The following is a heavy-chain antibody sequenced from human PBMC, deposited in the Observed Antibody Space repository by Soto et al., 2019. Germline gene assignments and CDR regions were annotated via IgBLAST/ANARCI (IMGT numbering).Heavy chain of an antibody. Sequence: QVQLQESGPGLVKPSQTLSLTCTVSGGSISSGDYYWSWIRQPPGKGLEWIGYIYYSGSTYYNPALKSRVTISVDTSKNQFCLKLSSVTAADTAVYYCARVGGSYSIGIDYWGQGTLVTVSS. CDR1: GGSISSGDYY. J-gene: IGHJ4*02. CDR3: ARVGGSYSIGIDY. V-gene: IGHV4-30-4*01. CDR2: IYYSGST. D-gene: IGHD1-26*01.